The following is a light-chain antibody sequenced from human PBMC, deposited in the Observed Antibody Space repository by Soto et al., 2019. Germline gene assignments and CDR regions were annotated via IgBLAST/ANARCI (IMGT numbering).Light chain of an antibody. V-gene: IGLV2-14*01. CDR3: SSYTSSSTAV. Sequence: QPVLTQPASVSGSPGQSITISCTGTSSDVGGYNYVSWYQQHPGKAPKLMIYEVSNRPSGVSNRFSGSKSDNTASLTISGLQAEDEADYYCSSYTSSSTAVFGTGTKVTVL. CDR2: EVS. CDR1: SSDVGGYNY. J-gene: IGLJ1*01.